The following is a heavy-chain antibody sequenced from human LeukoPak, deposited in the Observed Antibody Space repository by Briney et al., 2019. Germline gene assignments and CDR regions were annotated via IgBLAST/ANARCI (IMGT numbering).Heavy chain of an antibody. V-gene: IGHV3-7*01. Sequence: GGSLRLSCAASGFPLSHYWMSWVRQTPAKGLEWVANIKEDGREKYRADSVKGRFTISRDNAKNALYLQMNSPRVEDTAVYFCARGDSASKIDYWGQGTLVTVSS. D-gene: IGHD1-26*01. CDR3: ARGDSASKIDY. CDR1: GFPLSHYW. J-gene: IGHJ4*02. CDR2: IKEDGREK.